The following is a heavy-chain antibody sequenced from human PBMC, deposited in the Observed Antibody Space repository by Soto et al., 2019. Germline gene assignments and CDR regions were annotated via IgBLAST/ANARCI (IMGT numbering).Heavy chain of an antibody. J-gene: IGHJ5*02. D-gene: IGHD2-15*01. CDR2: ISPYNGNT. Sequence: ASVKVSCKTSGYTFTSYGISWVRQAPGQGLEWMGWISPYNGNTNFAQKLQGRVTLTTDTSTSTAYMELRSLRSDDTALYYCARDCSTVSCPVDPWGQGTLVTVSS. CDR1: GYTFTSYG. CDR3: ARDCSTVSCPVDP. V-gene: IGHV1-18*01.